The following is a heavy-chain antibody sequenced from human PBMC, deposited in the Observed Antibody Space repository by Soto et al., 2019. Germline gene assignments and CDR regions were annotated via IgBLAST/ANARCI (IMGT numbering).Heavy chain of an antibody. Sequence: GGSLRLSCAASGFTFSSYAMSWVLQAPGKGLEWVSAISGSGGSTYYADSVKGRFTISRDNSKNTLYLQMNSLRAEDTAVYYCANRFPLGPFFDYWGQGTLVTVSS. J-gene: IGHJ4*02. D-gene: IGHD3-16*01. CDR1: GFTFSSYA. CDR3: ANRFPLGPFFDY. V-gene: IGHV3-23*01. CDR2: ISGSGGST.